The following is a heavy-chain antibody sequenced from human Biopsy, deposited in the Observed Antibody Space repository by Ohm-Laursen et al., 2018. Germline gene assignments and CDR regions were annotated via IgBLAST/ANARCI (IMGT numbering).Heavy chain of an antibody. CDR3: ARGYSRRVSIFEASIYWFDT. J-gene: IGHJ5*02. D-gene: IGHD3-10*01. V-gene: IGHV1-24*01. Sequence: ASVKVSCKVSGYTLTELSMHWVRQAPGKGLERMGGFAPENGKTVYAQNFQARVSMTEDTSTDTAYMELSGLRSEDTAVYFCARGYSRRVSIFEASIYWFDTWGQGTLVTVSS. CDR1: GYTLTELS. CDR2: FAPENGKT.